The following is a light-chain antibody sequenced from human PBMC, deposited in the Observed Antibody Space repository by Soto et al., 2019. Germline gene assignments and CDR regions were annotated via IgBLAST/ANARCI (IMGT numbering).Light chain of an antibody. CDR2: DAS. V-gene: IGKV1-5*01. CDR1: QSISRW. CDR3: QQYNTYVYT. J-gene: IGKJ2*01. Sequence: DIQMTQSPSTLSASVGDRVTITCRARQSISRWLAWYQKKPGKAPKLLIYDASSLESRVPSRFSGSGSGTDFTLTISGLRPDDFATYYCQQYNTYVYTFGQGTKLEIK.